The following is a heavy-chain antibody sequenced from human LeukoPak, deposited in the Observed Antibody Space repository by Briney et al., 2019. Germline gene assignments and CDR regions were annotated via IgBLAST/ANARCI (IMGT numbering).Heavy chain of an antibody. CDR3: ARHAETWYYFDY. D-gene: IGHD2-8*02. Sequence: SETLSLTCTVSGGSISSYYWSWIRQPPGKGLEWIGYIYDTGTTKYNSSLKSRVTITVDTSKNQFSLKLSSVTAADTAVYYCARHAETWYYFDYWGQGTLVTVSS. CDR2: IYDTGTT. V-gene: IGHV4-59*08. CDR1: GGSISSYY. J-gene: IGHJ4*02.